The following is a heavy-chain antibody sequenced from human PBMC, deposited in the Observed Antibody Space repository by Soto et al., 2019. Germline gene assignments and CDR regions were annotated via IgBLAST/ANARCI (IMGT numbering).Heavy chain of an antibody. CDR1: GFTFSSYG. CDR3: ARVGRDCSGGSCYPAEYFQH. D-gene: IGHD2-15*01. V-gene: IGHV3-33*01. J-gene: IGHJ1*01. Sequence: VQLVESGGGVVQPGRSLRLSCAASGFTFSSYGMHWVRQAPGKGLEWVAVIWYDGSNKYYADSVKGRFTISRDNSKNTLYLQMNSLRAEDTAVYYCARVGRDCSGGSCYPAEYFQHWGQGTLVTVSS. CDR2: IWYDGSNK.